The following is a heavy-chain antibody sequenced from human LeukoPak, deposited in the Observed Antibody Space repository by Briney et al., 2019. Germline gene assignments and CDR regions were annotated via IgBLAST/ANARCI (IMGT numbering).Heavy chain of an antibody. CDR2: ISDSGGNT. CDR3: ARHRSSWLIDY. CDR1: GFTFNSYP. D-gene: IGHD6-6*01. V-gene: IGHV3-23*01. Sequence: GGSLRLSCAASGFTFNSYPMSWVRQAPWERLQWVSGISDSGGNTYYADSVRGRFTISRDNSKNTLYLQMNSLRAEDTAIYYCARHRSSWLIDYWGQGTLVTVSS. J-gene: IGHJ4*02.